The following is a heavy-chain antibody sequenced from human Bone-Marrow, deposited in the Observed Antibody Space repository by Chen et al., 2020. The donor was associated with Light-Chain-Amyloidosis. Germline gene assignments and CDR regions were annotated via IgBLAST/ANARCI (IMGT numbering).Heavy chain of an antibody. J-gene: IGHJ4*02. CDR3: ARGFDEYSSSSPVRKLDY. CDR2: MNPNSGNT. CDR1: GYTFTSYD. D-gene: IGHD6-6*01. V-gene: IGHV1-8*01. Sequence: QVQLVQSGAEVKKTGASVKVSCKASGYTFTSYDINWVRQATGQGLEWMGWMNPNSGNTGYAQKFQGRVTMTRNTSISTAYMELSSLRSEDTAVYYCARGFDEYSSSSPVRKLDYWGQGTLVTVSS.